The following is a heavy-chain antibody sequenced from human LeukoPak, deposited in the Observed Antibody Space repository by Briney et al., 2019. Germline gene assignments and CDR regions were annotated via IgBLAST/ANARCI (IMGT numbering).Heavy chain of an antibody. CDR3: ARETYYYGSGNLRYYYYGMDV. V-gene: IGHV1-18*04. D-gene: IGHD3-10*01. CDR1: GYTFTSYG. CDR2: ISAYNGNT. J-gene: IGHJ6*04. Sequence: ASVKVSCKASGYTFTSYGISWVRQASGQGLEWMGWISAYNGNTNYAQKLQGRVTMTTDTSTSTAYMELRSLRSDDTAVYYCARETYYYGSGNLRYYYYGMDVWGKGTTVTVSS.